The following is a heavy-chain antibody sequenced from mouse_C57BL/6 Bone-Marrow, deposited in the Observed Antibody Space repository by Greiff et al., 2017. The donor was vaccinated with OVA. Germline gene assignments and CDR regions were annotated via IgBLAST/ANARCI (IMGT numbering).Heavy chain of an antibody. CDR3: ARADYDEEWAMDY. CDR2: INPSNGGT. V-gene: IGHV1-53*01. J-gene: IGHJ4*01. Sequence: QVQLQQPGTELVKPGDSVKLSCKASGYTFTSYWMHWVKQRPGQGLEWIGNINPSNGGTNYNEKFKSKATLTVDKSSSTAYMQLSSLTSEDSAVYYCARADYDEEWAMDYWGQGTSVTVSS. D-gene: IGHD2-4*01. CDR1: GYTFTSYW.